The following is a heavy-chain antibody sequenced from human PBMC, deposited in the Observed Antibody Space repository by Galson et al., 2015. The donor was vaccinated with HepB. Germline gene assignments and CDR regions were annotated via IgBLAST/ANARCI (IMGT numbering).Heavy chain of an antibody. CDR1: GYSFTSYW. J-gene: IGHJ4*02. V-gene: IGHV5-51*01. Sequence: QSGAEVKKPGESLKISCKGSGYSFTSYWIGWVRQMPGKGLEWMGIIYPGDSDTRYSPSFQGQVTISADKSISTAYLQWGSLKASDTAMYYCARHGVWLDSSSWYAPIGYWGQGTLVTVSS. D-gene: IGHD6-13*01. CDR3: ARHGVWLDSSSWYAPIGY. CDR2: IYPGDSDT.